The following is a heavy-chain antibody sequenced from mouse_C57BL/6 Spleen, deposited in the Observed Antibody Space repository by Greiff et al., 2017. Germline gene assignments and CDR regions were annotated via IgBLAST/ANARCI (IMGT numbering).Heavy chain of an antibody. Sequence: EVKLMESGPGLVKPSQSLSLTCSVTGYSITSGYYWNWIRQFPGNKLEWMGYISYDGSNNYNPSLKNRISITRDTSKNQFFLKLNSVTTEDTATYYCARGGYGYDGTYWGQGTLVTVSA. D-gene: IGHD2-2*01. CDR2: ISYDGSN. CDR3: ARGGYGYDGTY. V-gene: IGHV3-6*01. J-gene: IGHJ3*01. CDR1: GYSITSGYY.